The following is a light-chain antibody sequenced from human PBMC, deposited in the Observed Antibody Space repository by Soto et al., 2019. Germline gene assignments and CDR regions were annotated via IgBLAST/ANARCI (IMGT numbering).Light chain of an antibody. V-gene: IGKV3-15*01. CDR1: QVISTT. CDR2: GAS. CDR3: QQYYSTFRT. J-gene: IGKJ1*01. Sequence: EIELTQSPSSLSASIGESATITCRASQVISTTLAWYQVKPGKAPRLLIYGASTWASGVPSRFSGSGSGTDFTLTISSLEPEDFAVYYCQQYYSTFRTFGQGTKVDIK.